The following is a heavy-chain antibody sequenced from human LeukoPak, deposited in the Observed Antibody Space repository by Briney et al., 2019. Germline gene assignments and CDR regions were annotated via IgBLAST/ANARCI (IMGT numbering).Heavy chain of an antibody. CDR2: ISGSGGST. D-gene: IGHD6-19*01. J-gene: IGHJ4*02. Sequence: GGSLRLPCAASGFTFSSYAMSWVRQAPGKGLEWVSAISGSGGSTYYADSVKGRFTISRDNSKNTLYLQVNSLRAEDTAVYYCAKDQGGWYDPPWYWGQGTLVTVSS. CDR1: GFTFSSYA. V-gene: IGHV3-23*01. CDR3: AKDQGGWYDPPWY.